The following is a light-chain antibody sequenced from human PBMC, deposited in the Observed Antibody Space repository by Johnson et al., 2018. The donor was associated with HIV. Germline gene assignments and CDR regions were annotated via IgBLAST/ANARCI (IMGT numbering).Light chain of an antibody. V-gene: IGLV1-51*02. J-gene: IGLJ1*01. CDR1: SSNIGNNY. CDR3: GTWDSSLNALYV. CDR2: ENN. Sequence: QSLLTQPPSVSAAPGQKVTISCSGSSSNIGNNYVSWYRQLPGTAPKLLIYENNKRPSGIPDRFSGSTSGTSATLGITGLQTGDEADYYCGTWDSSLNALYVFGTGTKVTVL.